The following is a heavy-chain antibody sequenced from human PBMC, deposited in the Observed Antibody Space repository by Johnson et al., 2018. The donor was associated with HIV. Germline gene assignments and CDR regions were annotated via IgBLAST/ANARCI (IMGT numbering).Heavy chain of an antibody. CDR2: ISRKGGST. CDR3: ARGAGYFDWLSADEGFAFDI. Sequence: VQLVESGGGLVQPGGSLRLSCAASGFIFSSYAMHWVRQGPGKRLEFVSAISRKGGSTYDANSVKGIFTISRDNSKNTLYLQMGSLRTEDMAVYYCARGAGYFDWLSADEGFAFDIWGQGTMVTVSS. V-gene: IGHV3-64*01. CDR1: GFIFSSYA. D-gene: IGHD3-9*01. J-gene: IGHJ3*02.